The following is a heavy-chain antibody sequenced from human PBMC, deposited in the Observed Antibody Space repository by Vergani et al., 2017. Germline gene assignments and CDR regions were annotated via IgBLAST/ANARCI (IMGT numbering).Heavy chain of an antibody. V-gene: IGHV1-2*06. CDR3: ARVLIGGGDFDI. D-gene: IGHD3-16*01. CDR1: GYAFTGYY. Sequence: QVQLVQSGAEVKKPGASVKVSCKASGYAFTGYYIHWVRQAPGKGLEWMGRINPNSGGTNFAQNFQGRVSMTRDTSISTAAMELSRLRYDDTAVYYCARVLIGGGDFDIWGQGTMVTVSS. J-gene: IGHJ3*02. CDR2: INPNSGGT.